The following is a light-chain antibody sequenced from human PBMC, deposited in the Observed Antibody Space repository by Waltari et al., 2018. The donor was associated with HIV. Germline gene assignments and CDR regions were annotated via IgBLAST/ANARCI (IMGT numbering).Light chain of an antibody. Sequence: QSALTQPASVSGSPGQSITISCTGTSSDVGGYNYVSWYQQHPGKAPKVMIYEVRNRPSGVSNRFSGLQAEDEAYYYCSSYSSSDTHVVFGGGTKLTVL. V-gene: IGLV2-14*01. CDR1: SSDVGGYNY. CDR3: SSYSSSDTHVV. J-gene: IGLJ2*01. CDR2: EVR.